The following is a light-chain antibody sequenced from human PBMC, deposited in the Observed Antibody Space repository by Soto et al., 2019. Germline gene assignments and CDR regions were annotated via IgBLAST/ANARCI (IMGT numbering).Light chain of an antibody. Sequence: QSVLTQPASVSGSPGQSITISCTGTSSGVGSYNLISWYQQYPDKAPKLMIYEVSKRPSGVSNRFSGSKSGNTASLTISGLQAEDEADYYCCSYAGSSTFYVFGSGTKVTVL. J-gene: IGLJ1*01. CDR2: EVS. CDR1: SSGVGSYNL. V-gene: IGLV2-23*02. CDR3: CSYAGSSTFYV.